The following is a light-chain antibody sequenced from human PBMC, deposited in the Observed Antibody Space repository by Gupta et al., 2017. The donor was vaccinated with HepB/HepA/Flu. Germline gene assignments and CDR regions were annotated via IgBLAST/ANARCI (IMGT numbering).Light chain of an antibody. CDR3: MQALQTPRT. CDR1: QSLLHSNGYNY. J-gene: IGKJ2*01. V-gene: IGKV2-28*01. CDR2: LGS. Sequence: DIVMTQSPLSLPVTPGEPASSSCRSSQSLLHSNGYNYLDWYLQKPGQSPQLLIYLGSNRASEGPDRFSGSGSGTDFTLKISRGEAKDVGVYYCMQALQTPRTFGQGTKLEIK.